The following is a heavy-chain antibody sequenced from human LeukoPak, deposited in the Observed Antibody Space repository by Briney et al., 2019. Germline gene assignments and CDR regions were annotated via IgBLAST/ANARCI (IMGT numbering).Heavy chain of an antibody. CDR1: GGTFSSYA. CDR3: ARVEYCSSTSCTNWFDP. Sequence: SVKVSCKASGGTFSSYAISWVRQAPGQGLEWMGGIIPIFGTANYAQKFQGRVTITADESTSTAYMELSSLRSEDTAVYYCARVEYCSSTSCTNWFDPWGQGTLVTVSS. V-gene: IGHV1-69*13. CDR2: IIPIFGTA. D-gene: IGHD2-2*01. J-gene: IGHJ5*02.